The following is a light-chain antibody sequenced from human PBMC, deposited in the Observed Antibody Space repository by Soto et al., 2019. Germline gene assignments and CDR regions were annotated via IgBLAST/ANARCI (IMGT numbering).Light chain of an antibody. CDR1: SGHSSYA. J-gene: IGLJ2*01. Sequence: QLVLTQSPSASASLGASVKLTCTLSSGHSSYAIAWHQQQPEKGPRYLMKLKGDGTHIKGDGIPDRFSGSSSGAERYLTISSLQSEDEADYYCQTWGNGIVVFGGGTKVTVL. CDR2: LKGDGTH. V-gene: IGLV4-69*01. CDR3: QTWGNGIVV.